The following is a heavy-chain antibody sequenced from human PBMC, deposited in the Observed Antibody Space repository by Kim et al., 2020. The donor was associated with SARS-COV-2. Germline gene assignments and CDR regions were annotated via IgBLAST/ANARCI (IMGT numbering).Heavy chain of an antibody. V-gene: IGHV3-30*02. CDR1: GINVKTTA. J-gene: IGHJ1*01. CDR3: ATAVPRLAAVIVANPES. D-gene: IGHD2-15*01. CDR2: MTSDGSNE. Sequence: GGSLRLSCVASGINVKTTAMHWVRQAPNKGPEWVAYMTSDGSNEYYADSVKGRFIISRDGSKNMLFLQMSNLRPEDTALYYCATAVPRLAAVIVANPESWGQGTLVTVS.